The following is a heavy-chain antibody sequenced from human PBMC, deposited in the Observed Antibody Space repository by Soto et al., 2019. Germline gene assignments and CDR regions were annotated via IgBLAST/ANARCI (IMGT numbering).Heavy chain of an antibody. CDR2: IYYTGTT. CDR1: GDSISSSNYF. Sequence: PSETLSLTCTVSGDSISSSNYFWGWIRQPPGKGLEWIGYIYYTGTTTYSPSLKSRVTISVDTSMNQISLKLSSVTAADTAFYYCARLGGYYQSLDTWGQGTLVTVSS. CDR3: ARLGGYYQSLDT. J-gene: IGHJ5*02. V-gene: IGHV4-61*05. D-gene: IGHD3-22*01.